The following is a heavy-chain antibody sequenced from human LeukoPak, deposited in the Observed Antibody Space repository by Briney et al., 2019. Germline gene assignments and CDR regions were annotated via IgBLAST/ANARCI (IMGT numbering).Heavy chain of an antibody. CDR3: VRDGGVSGYDLLDY. V-gene: IGHV3-7*01. CDR2: INQDATKE. Sequence: PGRSLRLSCAASGFTFSNYWMTWVRQAPGKGLEWVAVINQDATKEYYMDSVKDRFTISRDNAKNSVSLQMNSPRAEDTAVYYCVRDGGVSGYDLLDYWGQGTLVTVSS. D-gene: IGHD5-12*01. J-gene: IGHJ4*02. CDR1: GFTFSNYW.